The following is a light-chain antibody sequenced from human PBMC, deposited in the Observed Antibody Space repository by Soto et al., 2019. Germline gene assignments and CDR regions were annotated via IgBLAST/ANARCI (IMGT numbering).Light chain of an antibody. V-gene: IGLV1-51*01. J-gene: IGLJ2*01. CDR2: GDN. CDR1: SSNIGNNY. Sequence: QSVLTQPPSVSAAPGQKVTISFSGSSSNIGNNYVSWYQHLPGTAPKLLIYGDNKRPSGIPDRISGSKSGASATLDITGLQTGDEADYYCGTWDSSLSAGVFGGGTKLTVL. CDR3: GTWDSSLSAGV.